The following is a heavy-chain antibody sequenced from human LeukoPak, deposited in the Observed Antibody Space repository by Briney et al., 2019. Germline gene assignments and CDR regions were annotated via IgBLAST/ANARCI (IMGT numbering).Heavy chain of an antibody. J-gene: IGHJ6*03. CDR1: GYTFTSYD. CDR3: ARTPSGLYYYYMDV. CDR2: MNPNSGNT. Sequence: ASVKVSCKASGYTFTSYDINWVRQATGQGLEWMGWMNPNSGNTGYAQKFQGRVTITRNTSISTACMELSSLRSEDTAVYYCARTPSGLYYYYMDVWGKGTTVTVSS. D-gene: IGHD1-14*01. V-gene: IGHV1-8*03.